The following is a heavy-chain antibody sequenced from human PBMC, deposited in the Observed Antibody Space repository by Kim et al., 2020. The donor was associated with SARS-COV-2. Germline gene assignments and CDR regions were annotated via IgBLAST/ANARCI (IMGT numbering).Heavy chain of an antibody. CDR1: GGSISSYY. CDR3: ARDWGRYSSSPPTC. V-gene: IGHV4-4*07. D-gene: IGHD6-6*01. Sequence: SETLSLTCTVSGGSISSYYWSWIRQPAGKGLEWIGRIYTSGSTNYNPSLKSRVTMSVDTSKNQFSLKLSSVTAADTAVYYCARDWGRYSSSPPTCWGQGTLVTVSS. J-gene: IGHJ4*02. CDR2: IYTSGST.